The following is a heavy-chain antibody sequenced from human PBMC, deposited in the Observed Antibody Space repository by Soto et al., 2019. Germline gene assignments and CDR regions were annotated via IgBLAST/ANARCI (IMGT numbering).Heavy chain of an antibody. D-gene: IGHD3-10*01. CDR1: GYSFTSYW. CDR2: IYPGDSDT. CDR3: ARLQYYYGSGSSDYYYYGMDV. Sequence: PGESLKISCKGSGYSFTSYWIGWVRQMPGKGLEWMGIIYPGDSDTRYSPSFQGQVTISADKSIGTAYLQWSSLKASDTAMYYCARLQYYYGSGSSDYYYYGMDVWGQGTTVTVSS. J-gene: IGHJ6*02. V-gene: IGHV5-51*01.